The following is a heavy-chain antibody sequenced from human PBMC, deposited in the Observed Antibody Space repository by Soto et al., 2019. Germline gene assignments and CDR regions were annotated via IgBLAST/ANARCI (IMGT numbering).Heavy chain of an antibody. Sequence: VSCKASGYTFTSYGISWVRQAPGQGLEWMGWISAYNGNTNYAQKLQGRVTMTTDTSTSTAYMELRSLRSDDAAVYYCASSSGWYFLYYYGMDVWGQGTTVTVSS. CDR2: ISAYNGNT. D-gene: IGHD6-19*01. V-gene: IGHV1-18*04. CDR3: ASSSGWYFLYYYGMDV. CDR1: GYTFTSYG. J-gene: IGHJ6*02.